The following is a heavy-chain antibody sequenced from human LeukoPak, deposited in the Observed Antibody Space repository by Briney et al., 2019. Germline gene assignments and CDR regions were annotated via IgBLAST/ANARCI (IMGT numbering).Heavy chain of an antibody. J-gene: IGHJ3*02. V-gene: IGHV1-2*02. CDR2: INPDNGGT. Sequence: ASVKVSCKTSGYTFTDYFLHWVRQAPGQGLGWMGWINPDNGGTNYAQIFQGRVTMTRDTSITTAYMELTSLTSNDTAMYYCARDSGGTNDAFDIWGQGTMVIVSS. CDR1: GYTFTDYF. CDR3: ARDSGGTNDAFDI. D-gene: IGHD2-15*01.